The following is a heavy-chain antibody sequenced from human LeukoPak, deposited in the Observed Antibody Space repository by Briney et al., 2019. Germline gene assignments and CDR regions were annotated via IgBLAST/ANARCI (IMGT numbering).Heavy chain of an antibody. CDR3: ARDTRDLWFGELTNAFDI. Sequence: ASVKVSCKASGYTFTGYYMHWVRQAPGQGLEWMGWINPNSGGTNYAQKFQGRVTMTRDTSISTAYMELSRLRSDDTAVYYCARDTRDLWFGELTNAFDIWGQGTMVTVSS. D-gene: IGHD3-10*01. V-gene: IGHV1-2*02. CDR2: INPNSGGT. CDR1: GYTFTGYY. J-gene: IGHJ3*02.